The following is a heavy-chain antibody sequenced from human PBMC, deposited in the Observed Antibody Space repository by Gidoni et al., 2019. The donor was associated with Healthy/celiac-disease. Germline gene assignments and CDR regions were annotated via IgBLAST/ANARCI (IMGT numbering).Heavy chain of an antibody. D-gene: IGHD6-13*01. CDR3: AKSPEPKWYSSSRVGRWFDP. J-gene: IGHJ5*02. CDR2: SSGSGGST. Sequence: VQLLESGGGLVQPGGSLRLSCAASGFTFSSYAMSWVRQAPGKGLEWVSASSGSGGSTYYAASVKGRFTISRDNSKNTLYLQMNSLRAEDTAVYYCAKSPEPKWYSSSRVGRWFDPWGQGTLVTVSS. V-gene: IGHV3-23*01. CDR1: GFTFSSYA.